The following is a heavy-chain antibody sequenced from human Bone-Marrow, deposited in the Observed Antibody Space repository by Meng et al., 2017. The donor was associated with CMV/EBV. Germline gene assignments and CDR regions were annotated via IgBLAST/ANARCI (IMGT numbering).Heavy chain of an antibody. J-gene: IGHJ4*02. CDR1: GFTFSSYG. CDR3: ARDGAAGYYGSGSYFFVY. V-gene: IGHV3-48*02. D-gene: IGHD3-10*01. Sequence: GESLKISCAASGFTFSSYGINWVRQAPGKGLEWVAFISSSSSTIYYADSVKGRFTISRENAKNSLYLQMDSLRDEDTAVYYCARDGAAGYYGSGSYFFVYWGQGTLVTVDS. CDR2: ISSSSSTI.